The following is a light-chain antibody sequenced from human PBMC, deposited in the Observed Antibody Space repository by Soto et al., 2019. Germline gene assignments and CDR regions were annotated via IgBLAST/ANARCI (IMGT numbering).Light chain of an antibody. V-gene: IGLV2-8*01. CDR1: SSDVGGYNY. CDR2: EVS. CDR3: SSYAGSNFVV. Sequence: QSALTQPPSASGSPGQSVTISCTGTSSDVGGYNYVSWYQQHPGKAPKFMIYEVSKRPSGVPDRFSGSKSGNTASLTVSGLQAEDEADYYCSSYAGSNFVVFGGGTKADRP. J-gene: IGLJ2*01.